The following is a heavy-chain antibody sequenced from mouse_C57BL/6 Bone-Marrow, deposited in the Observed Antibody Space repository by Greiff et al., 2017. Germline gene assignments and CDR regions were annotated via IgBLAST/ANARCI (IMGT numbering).Heavy chain of an antibody. J-gene: IGHJ4*01. Sequence: DVQLVESGGGLVQPGGSLSLSCAASGFTFTDYYMSWVRQPPGKALEWLGFIRNKANGYTTEYSASVKGRFTISRDNSQSILYLQMNALRAEDSATYYCARSVYYYGSSYDYYAMDYWGQGTSVTVSS. CDR1: GFTFTDYY. V-gene: IGHV7-3*01. D-gene: IGHD1-1*01. CDR3: ARSVYYYGSSYDYYAMDY. CDR2: IRNKANGYTT.